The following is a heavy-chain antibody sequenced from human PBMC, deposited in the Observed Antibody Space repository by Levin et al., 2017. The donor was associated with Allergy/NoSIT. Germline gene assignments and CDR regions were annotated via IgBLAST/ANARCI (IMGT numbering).Heavy chain of an antibody. V-gene: IGHV3-23*01. CDR2: ISGSSTYT. CDR1: GFTFSSYA. CDR3: AKASRQLPAFAYFDY. Sequence: GESLKISCAASGFTFSSYAMSWVRQVPGKGLEWVSAISGSSTYTYYADSVKGRFTISRDNSKNTLYLQMSDLRAEDTAIYYCAKASRQLPAFAYFDYWGQGTLVTVSS. D-gene: IGHD6-6*01. J-gene: IGHJ4*02.